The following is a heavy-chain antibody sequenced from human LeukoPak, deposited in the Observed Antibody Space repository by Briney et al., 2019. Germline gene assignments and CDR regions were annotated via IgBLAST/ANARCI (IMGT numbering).Heavy chain of an antibody. CDR3: ARSRQEYYYGMDV. J-gene: IGHJ6*02. CDR1: GGSISSYY. CDR2: IYYSGST. Sequence: SETLSLTCTVSGGSISSYYWSWIRQPPGKGLEWIGYIYYSGSTNYNPSLKSRVTISEDTSKNQFSLKLNSVTAVDTAMYYCARSRQEYYYGMDVWGQGTTVTVSS. V-gene: IGHV4-59*01.